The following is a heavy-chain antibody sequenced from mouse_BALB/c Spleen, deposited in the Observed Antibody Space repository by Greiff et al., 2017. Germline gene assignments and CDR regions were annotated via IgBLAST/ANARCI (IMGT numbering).Heavy chain of an antibody. Sequence: QVQLKQSGAELVRPGVSVKISCKGSGYTFTDYAMHWVKQSHAKSLEWIGVISTYYGDASYNQKFKGKATMTVDKSSSTAYMELARLTSEDSAIYYCAREGDGYYGYWGQGTTLTVSS. V-gene: IGHV1S137*01. CDR3: AREGDGYYGY. D-gene: IGHD2-3*01. J-gene: IGHJ2*01. CDR2: ISTYYGDA. CDR1: GYTFTDYA.